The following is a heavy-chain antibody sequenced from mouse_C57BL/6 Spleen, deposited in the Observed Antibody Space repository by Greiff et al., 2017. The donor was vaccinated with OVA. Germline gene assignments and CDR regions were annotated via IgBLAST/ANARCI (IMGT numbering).Heavy chain of an antibody. Sequence: VHVKQSGAELVRPGASVKLSCTASGFNIKDYYMHWVKQRPEQGLEWIGRIDPEDGDTEYAPKFQGKATMTADTSSNTAYLQLSSLTSEDTAVYYCTTWGSYYYGSSSSWFAYWGQGTLVTVSA. V-gene: IGHV14-1*01. J-gene: IGHJ3*01. D-gene: IGHD1-1*01. CDR3: TTWGSYYYGSSSSWFAY. CDR1: GFNIKDYY. CDR2: IDPEDGDT.